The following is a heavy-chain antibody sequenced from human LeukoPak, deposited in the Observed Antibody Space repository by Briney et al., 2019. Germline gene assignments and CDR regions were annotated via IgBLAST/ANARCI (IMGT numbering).Heavy chain of an antibody. CDR1: GFTFSSYG. J-gene: IGHJ4*02. CDR3: ARDPRYCSGGSCYSNYFDY. D-gene: IGHD2-15*01. CDR2: ISYDGSNK. Sequence: GGSLRLSCEASGFTFSSYGMHWVRQAPGKGLEWVAVISYDGSNKYYADSVKGRFTISRDNSKNTLYLQMNSLRAEDTAVYYCARDPRYCSGGSCYSNYFDYWGQGTLVTVSS. V-gene: IGHV3-30*03.